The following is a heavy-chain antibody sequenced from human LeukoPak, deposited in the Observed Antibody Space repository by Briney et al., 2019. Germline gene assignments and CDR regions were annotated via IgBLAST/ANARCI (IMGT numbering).Heavy chain of an antibody. D-gene: IGHD3-10*01. CDR3: AALLSGTGYFDY. CDR2: INPSGGST. Sequence: ASVKVSCKASGYTFTSYYMHWVRQAPGQGLEWMGIINPSGGSTSCAQKFQGRVTMTRDTSTSTVYMELSSLRSEDTAVYYCAALLSGTGYFDYWGQGTLVTVSS. CDR1: GYTFTSYY. V-gene: IGHV1-46*01. J-gene: IGHJ4*02.